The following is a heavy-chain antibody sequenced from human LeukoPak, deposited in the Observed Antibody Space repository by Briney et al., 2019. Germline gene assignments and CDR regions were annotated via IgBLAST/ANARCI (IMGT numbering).Heavy chain of an antibody. CDR2: IVGRGISA. J-gene: IGHJ4*02. CDR3: AKVGSLLNYFDY. V-gene: IGHV3-23*01. D-gene: IGHD1-26*01. CDR1: GFTLSNYA. Sequence: GGSLRLSCVASGFTLSNYAMNWVRQAPGKGLEWVSAIVGRGISAYYADSVKGRFTISRDNSKNTLYLQMNSLRADDTAVYYCAKVGSLLNYFDYWGQGTLVTVSS.